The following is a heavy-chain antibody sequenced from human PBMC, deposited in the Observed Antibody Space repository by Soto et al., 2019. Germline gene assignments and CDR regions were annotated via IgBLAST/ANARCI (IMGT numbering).Heavy chain of an antibody. CDR2: IYYGGTT. Sequence: PSETLSLTCPVSGGSFSPNYWSWLRQPPGKGLEWVGYIYYGGTTSYNPSLKSRVTISVDTSKNQFSLKLSSVTAADTAVYFCARLPGYCSGDSCRIDYWGQGTLVTVSS. CDR3: ARLPGYCSGDSCRIDY. CDR1: GGSFSPNY. V-gene: IGHV4-59*08. J-gene: IGHJ4*02. D-gene: IGHD2-15*01.